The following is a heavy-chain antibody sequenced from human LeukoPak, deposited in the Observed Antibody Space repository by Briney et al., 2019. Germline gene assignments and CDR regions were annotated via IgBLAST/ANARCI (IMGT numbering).Heavy chain of an antibody. CDR2: ISSNGGST. D-gene: IGHD3-16*02. J-gene: IGHJ1*01. CDR1: GFTFSSYA. V-gene: IGHV3-64*01. Sequence: GGSLRLSCAASGFTFSSYAMHWVRQAPGKGLEYVSAISSNGGSTYYANSVKGRFTISRDTSKNTLYLQMGSLRAEDMAVYYCARASYDYVWGSYRYPEYFQHWGQGTLVTVSS. CDR3: ARASYDYVWGSYRYPEYFQH.